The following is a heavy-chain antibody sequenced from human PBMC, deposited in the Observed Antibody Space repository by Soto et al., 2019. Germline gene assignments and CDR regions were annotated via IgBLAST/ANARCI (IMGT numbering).Heavy chain of an antibody. CDR3: ARGLASYSSGWYFDY. J-gene: IGHJ4*02. V-gene: IGHV1-2*04. CDR1: VYTFTGYY. Sequence: ASVKVSCKSSVYTFTGYYMHWVRQAPGQGLEWMGWINPNSGGTNYAQKFQGWVTMTRDTSISTAYMELSRLRSDDTAVYYCARGLASYSSGWYFDYWGQGTLVTVSS. D-gene: IGHD6-19*01. CDR2: INPNSGGT.